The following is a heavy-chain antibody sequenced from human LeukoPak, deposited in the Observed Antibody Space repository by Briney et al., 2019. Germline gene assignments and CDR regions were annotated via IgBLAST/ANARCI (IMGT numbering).Heavy chain of an antibody. V-gene: IGHV1-46*01. CDR2: INPSGGST. CDR1: GYTFTSYY. Sequence: ASVKVSCKASGYTFTSYYMHWVRQAPGQGFEWMGIINPSGGSTSYAQKFQGKVTMTRDTSTSTVYMELSSLRSEDTAVYYCARVYDSSGYTYNWFDPWGQGTLVTVSS. CDR3: ARVYDSSGYTYNWFDP. J-gene: IGHJ5*02. D-gene: IGHD3-22*01.